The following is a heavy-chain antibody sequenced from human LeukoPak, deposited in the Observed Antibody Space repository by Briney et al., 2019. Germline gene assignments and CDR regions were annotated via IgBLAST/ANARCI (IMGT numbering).Heavy chain of an antibody. CDR2: IYYSGST. CDR1: GGSISSSSYY. Sequence: PSETLSLTCTVSGGSISSSSYYWGWLRQPPGKGLEWIGSIYYSGSTYYNPSLKSRVTISVDTSKNQFSLKLSSVTAADTAVYYCAVPFGDYDILTGYYMDYFDYWGQGTLVTVSS. V-gene: IGHV4-39*01. CDR3: AVPFGDYDILTGYYMDYFDY. D-gene: IGHD3-9*01. J-gene: IGHJ4*02.